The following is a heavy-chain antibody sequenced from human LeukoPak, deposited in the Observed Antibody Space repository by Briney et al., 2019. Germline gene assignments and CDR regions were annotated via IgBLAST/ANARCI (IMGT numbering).Heavy chain of an antibody. CDR3: AKGPSGSRSFDY. V-gene: IGHV3-23*01. J-gene: IGHJ4*02. D-gene: IGHD1-26*01. CDR2: ISGSGGST. CDR1: GFTFISYA. Sequence: GGSLRLSCAASGFTFISYAMSWVRQAPGKGLEWVSAISGSGGSTYYADSVKGRFTISRDNSKNTLYLQMNSLRAEDTAVYYCAKGPSGSRSFDYWGQGTLVTVSS.